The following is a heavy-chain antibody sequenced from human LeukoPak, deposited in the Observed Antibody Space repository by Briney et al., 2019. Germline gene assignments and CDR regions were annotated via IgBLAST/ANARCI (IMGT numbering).Heavy chain of an antibody. CDR1: GYTFTSYD. Sequence: GASVKVSCKASGYTFTSYDINWVRQATGQGLEWMGWMNPNSGNTGYAQKFQGRVTMTRNTSISTAYMELSSLRSEDTAVYYCARAYPPYYYDFWSGYYPYYYGMDVWGQGTTVTVSS. J-gene: IGHJ6*02. CDR3: ARAYPPYYYDFWSGYYPYYYGMDV. CDR2: MNPNSGNT. D-gene: IGHD3-3*01. V-gene: IGHV1-8*01.